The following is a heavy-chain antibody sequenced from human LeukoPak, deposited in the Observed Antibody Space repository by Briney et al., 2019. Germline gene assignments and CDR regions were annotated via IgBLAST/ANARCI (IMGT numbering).Heavy chain of an antibody. CDR3: ARGAPHVVVVVAATRLFDY. V-gene: IGHV4-34*01. CDR1: GGSFSGYY. Sequence: SETLSPTCAVYGGSFSGYYWSWIRQPPGKGLEWIGEINHSGSTNYNPSLKSRVTISVDTSKNQFSLKLSSVTAADTAVYYCARGAPHVVVVVAATRLFDYWGQGTLVTVSS. D-gene: IGHD2-15*01. CDR2: INHSGST. J-gene: IGHJ4*02.